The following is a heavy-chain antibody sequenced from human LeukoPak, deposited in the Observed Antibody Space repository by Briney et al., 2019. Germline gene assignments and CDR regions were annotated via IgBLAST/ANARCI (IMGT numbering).Heavy chain of an antibody. D-gene: IGHD4-17*01. Sequence: PGGSLRLSCVASGFTFSRHWITWVRQAPGKGLEWLANINPDGGDKFYLDSVKGRFTMSRDNDWNTLYLQMDSLRADDTAVYYCARLKGTTSVFDYWGQETLVTVSS. CDR2: INPDGGDK. CDR1: GFTFSRHW. CDR3: ARLKGTTSVFDY. J-gene: IGHJ4*02. V-gene: IGHV3-7*03.